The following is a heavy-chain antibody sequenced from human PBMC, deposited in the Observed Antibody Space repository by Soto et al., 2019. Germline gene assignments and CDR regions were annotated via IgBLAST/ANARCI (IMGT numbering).Heavy chain of an antibody. D-gene: IGHD4-17*01. CDR2: ISYDGSNK. V-gene: IGHV3-30*18. Sequence: QVQLVESGGGVVQPGRSLRLSCAASGFTFSSYGMHWVRQAPGKGLEWVAVISYDGSNKYYADYVKGRFTISRDNSKNTLYLQMNSLRAEDTAVYYCAKDQDYGDYPDYYYYGMDVWGQGTTVTVSS. CDR3: AKDQDYGDYPDYYYYGMDV. J-gene: IGHJ6*02. CDR1: GFTFSSYG.